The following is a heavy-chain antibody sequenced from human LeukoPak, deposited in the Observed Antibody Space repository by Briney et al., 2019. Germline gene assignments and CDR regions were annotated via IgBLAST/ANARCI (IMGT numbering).Heavy chain of an antibody. V-gene: IGHV3-11*03. J-gene: IGHJ6*02. CDR2: ISASGDYT. CDR3: RSVPFGYGMDV. Sequence: GGSLRLSCAASGFTFSTFYMSWVRQAPGKGLEWLSYISASGDYTHYAASVEGRFTISRDNANESVYLEMNNLRADDTAVYYCRSVPFGYGMDVWGQGTTVIVSS. CDR1: GFTFSTFY. D-gene: IGHD3-3*01.